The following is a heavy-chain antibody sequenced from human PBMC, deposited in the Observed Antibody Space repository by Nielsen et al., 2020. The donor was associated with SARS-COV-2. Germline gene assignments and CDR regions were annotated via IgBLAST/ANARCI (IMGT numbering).Heavy chain of an antibody. D-gene: IGHD2-8*01. CDR3: AKDVVLMVYAIPHYYYYMDV. Sequence: VRQAPGKGLEWVSAISGSGGSTYYADTVKGRFTISRDNSKNTLYLQMNSLRADDTAVYYCAKDVVLMVYAIPHYYYYMDVWGKGTTVTVSS. V-gene: IGHV3-23*01. CDR2: ISGSGGST. J-gene: IGHJ6*03.